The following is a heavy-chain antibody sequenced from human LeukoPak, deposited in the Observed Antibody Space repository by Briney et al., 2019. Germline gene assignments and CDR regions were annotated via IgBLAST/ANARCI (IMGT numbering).Heavy chain of an antibody. D-gene: IGHD1-1*01. V-gene: IGHV4-30-2*01. J-gene: IGHJ3*02. CDR1: GGSISSGGYS. Sequence: SQTLPLTCAVSGGSISSGGYSWSWIRQPPGKGLDWIGYIYHSGGTYYNPSLKSRVTISVDRSKNQFSLKLNSVTAADTAVYFCARYKLDDAFDIWGQGTMVTVSS. CDR2: IYHSGGT. CDR3: ARYKLDDAFDI.